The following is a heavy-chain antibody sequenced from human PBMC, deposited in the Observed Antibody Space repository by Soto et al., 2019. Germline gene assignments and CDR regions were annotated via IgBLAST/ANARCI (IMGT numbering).Heavy chain of an antibody. J-gene: IGHJ3*02. CDR3: AIITVTRSKAFDI. D-gene: IGHD4-17*01. CDR2: IYHSVST. V-gene: IGHV4-4*02. CDR1: GGSISSSNW. Sequence: QVQLQESGPGLVKPSGTLSLTCAVSGGSISSSNWWSWVRQPPGQGLEWIGEIYHSVSTNYNPSLKSRVTISVDKPTIQFSLKLSSVTAADTAVYYCAIITVTRSKAFDIWGQGTMVTASS.